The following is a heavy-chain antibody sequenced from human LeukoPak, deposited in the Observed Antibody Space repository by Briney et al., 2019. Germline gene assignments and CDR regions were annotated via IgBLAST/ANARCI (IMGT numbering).Heavy chain of an antibody. CDR3: ASVPSSWYPQGNDGHHDY. Sequence: ASVKVSCEASGYTFTSYDINWVRQATGQGLEWMGWMNPNSGNTGYAQKFQGRVTMTRNTSISTAYMELSSLRSEDTAVHYCASVPSSWYPQGNDGHHDYWGQGTLVTVSS. D-gene: IGHD6-13*01. J-gene: IGHJ4*02. CDR1: GYTFTSYD. V-gene: IGHV1-8*01. CDR2: MNPNSGNT.